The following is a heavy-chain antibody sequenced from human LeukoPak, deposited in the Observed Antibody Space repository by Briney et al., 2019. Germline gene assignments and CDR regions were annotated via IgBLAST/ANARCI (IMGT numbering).Heavy chain of an antibody. Sequence: PSETLSLTCTVSGGSISSGGYYWSWIRQHPGKGLEWVSAISGSGGSTYYADSVKGRFTISRDNSKSTLYLQMNSLRAEDTAVYYCASRVPYGDYFDYWGQGTLVTVSS. CDR3: ASRVPYGDYFDY. CDR2: ISGSGGST. J-gene: IGHJ4*02. D-gene: IGHD4-17*01. V-gene: IGHV3-23*01. CDR1: GGSISSGGYY.